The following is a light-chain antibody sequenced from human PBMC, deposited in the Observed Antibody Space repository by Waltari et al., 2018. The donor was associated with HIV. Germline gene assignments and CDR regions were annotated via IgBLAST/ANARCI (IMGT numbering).Light chain of an antibody. CDR3: CAYAGSTTYVI. CDR2: EVS. CDR1: SSDVGGYNL. V-gene: IGLV2-23*02. J-gene: IGLJ2*01. Sequence: QSALTQPASVSGSPGQSITISCTGTSSDVGGYNLVSWYQQHPGKAPKLMIYEVSKRPSWFSNRFSGSKSCNTASLTISGLQAEDEADYYCCAYAGSTTYVIFGGGTKLTVL.